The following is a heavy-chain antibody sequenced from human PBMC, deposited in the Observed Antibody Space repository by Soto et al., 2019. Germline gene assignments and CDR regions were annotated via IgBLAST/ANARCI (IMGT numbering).Heavy chain of an antibody. V-gene: IGHV3-30*18. Sequence: QVQLVESGGGVVQPGRSLRLSCAASGFTFSRYGIHWVRQAPGKGLAWVALISYDGSNTWYAESVKGRFTISRDNSKNTLYLQMNSLKVEDTAVYYCAKDGEGLYYYDSSGPKSWFDPWGQGTLVTVSS. CDR3: AKDGEGLYYYDSSGPKSWFDP. J-gene: IGHJ5*02. CDR1: GFTFSRYG. CDR2: ISYDGSNT. D-gene: IGHD3-22*01.